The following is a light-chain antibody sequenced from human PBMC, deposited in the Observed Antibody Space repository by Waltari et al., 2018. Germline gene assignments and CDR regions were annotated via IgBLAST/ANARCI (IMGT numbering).Light chain of an antibody. V-gene: IGKV3-15*01. CDR1: QCVGRN. CDR3: QQYNNWPYT. CDR2: GGS. J-gene: IGKJ2*01. Sequence: EILMTQSPATLSVSPGETATLSCGASQCVGRNLAWYQQSPGQPPRLLMFGGSTRAPGLPARFSGSWSGTEFTLTISSLQTEDFAVYYCQQYNNWPYTFGQGTKLEIK.